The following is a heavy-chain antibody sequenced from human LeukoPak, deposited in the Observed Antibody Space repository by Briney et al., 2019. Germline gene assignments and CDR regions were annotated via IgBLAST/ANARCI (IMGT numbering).Heavy chain of an antibody. CDR3: AKILIVGVHY. V-gene: IGHV3-30*02. CDR1: GFTFSSYG. CDR2: IRYDGSNK. D-gene: IGHD1-26*01. Sequence: GGSLRLSCAASGFTFSSYGMHWVRQAPGKWLEWVAFIRYDGSNKYYADSVKGRFTISRDNSKNTLYLQMNSLRAGDTVVYYCAKILIVGVHYWGQGTLVTVSS. J-gene: IGHJ4*02.